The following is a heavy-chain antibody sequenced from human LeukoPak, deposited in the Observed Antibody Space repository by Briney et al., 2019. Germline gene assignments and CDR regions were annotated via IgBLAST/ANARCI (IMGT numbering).Heavy chain of an antibody. V-gene: IGHV3-7*01. CDR2: IKQDGSEK. CDR1: GFTFSSYW. CDR3: ARLPGYSSGWYYGMDV. D-gene: IGHD6-19*01. Sequence: PGGSLRLSCAASGFTFSSYWMSWVRQAPGKGLEWVANIKQDGSEKYYVDSVKGRFTISRDNAKNSLYLQMNSLRAEDTAVYYCARLPGYSSGWYYGMDVWGQGTTVTVSS. J-gene: IGHJ6*02.